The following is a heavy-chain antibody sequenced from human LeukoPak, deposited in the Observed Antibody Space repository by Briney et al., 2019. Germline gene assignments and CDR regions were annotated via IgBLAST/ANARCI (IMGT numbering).Heavy chain of an antibody. CDR2: IYYSGST. V-gene: IGHV4-61*01. D-gene: IGHD3-22*01. Sequence: PSETLSLTCTVSGGSVSSGSYYWSWIRQPPGKGLEYIGYIYYSGSTNYNPSLKSRVTISVDTSKNQFSLKLSSVTAADTAVYYCATRGDYYDSSGYYSYDAFDIWGQGTMVTDSS. CDR3: ATRGDYYDSSGYYSYDAFDI. J-gene: IGHJ3*02. CDR1: GGSVSSGSYY.